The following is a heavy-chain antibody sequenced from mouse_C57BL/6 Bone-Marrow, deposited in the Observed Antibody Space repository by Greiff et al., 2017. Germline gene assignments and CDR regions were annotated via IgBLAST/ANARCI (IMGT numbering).Heavy chain of an antibody. CDR1: GYAFSSSW. CDR3: ARSGGSSYGYVDV. Sequence: VQLQESGPELVKPGASVKISCKASGYAFSSSWMNWVKQRPGKGLEWIGRIYPGDGDTNYNGKFKGKATLTADKSSSTAYMQLSSLKSEDSEVYFCARSGGSSYGYVDVWGTGTTVTVSS. J-gene: IGHJ1*03. V-gene: IGHV1-82*01. CDR2: IYPGDGDT. D-gene: IGHD1-1*01.